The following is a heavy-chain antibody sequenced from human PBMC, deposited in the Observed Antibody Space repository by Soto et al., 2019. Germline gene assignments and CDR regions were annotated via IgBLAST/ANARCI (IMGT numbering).Heavy chain of an antibody. V-gene: IGHV3-33*01. CDR2: IWYDGSNK. CDR1: GFSFSSYG. CDR3: VTDAAQLPRDY. J-gene: IGHJ4*02. Sequence: QVQLVESGGGVVQPGRSLRLSCAASGFSFSSYGMHWVRQAPGKGLEWVAVIWYDGSNKYCADSVKGRFTISRDNSKNTLYLEMNSLRAEDTAVYYCVTDAAQLPRDYWGQGTLVTVSS. D-gene: IGHD1-1*01.